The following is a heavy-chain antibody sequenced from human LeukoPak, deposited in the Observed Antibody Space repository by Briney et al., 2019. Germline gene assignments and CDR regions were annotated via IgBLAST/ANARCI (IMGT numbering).Heavy chain of an antibody. D-gene: IGHD2-15*01. J-gene: IGHJ5*02. CDR2: INPSGGST. Sequence: ASVKVSCKASGYTFTSYYMHWVRQAPGQGLEWMGIINPSGGSTSYAQKFQGRVTMTRDMSTSTVYMELSSLRSDDTAVYYCAREIEYCSGGSCWPNWFDPWGQGTLVTVSS. CDR1: GYTFTSYY. CDR3: AREIEYCSGGSCWPNWFDP. V-gene: IGHV1-46*01.